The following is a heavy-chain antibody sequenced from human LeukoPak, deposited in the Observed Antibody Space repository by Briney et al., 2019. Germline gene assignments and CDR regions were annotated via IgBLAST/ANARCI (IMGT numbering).Heavy chain of an antibody. CDR1: GYTFTSYY. CDR2: INPSGGST. CDR3: ASYYYDSSGYYPSGYFQH. Sequence: ASVKVSCKASGYTFTSYYMHWVRQAPGQGLEWMGIINPSGGSTSYAQKFQGRVTITADESTSTAYMELSSLRSEDTAVYYCASYYYDSSGYYPSGYFQHWGQGTLVTVSS. D-gene: IGHD3-22*01. J-gene: IGHJ1*01. V-gene: IGHV1-46*01.